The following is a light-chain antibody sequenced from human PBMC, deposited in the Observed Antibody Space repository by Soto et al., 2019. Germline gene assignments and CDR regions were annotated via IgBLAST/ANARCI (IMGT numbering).Light chain of an antibody. CDR1: QSVSSN. CDR3: QQYNNWPPT. CDR2: GAS. V-gene: IGKV3-15*01. Sequence: EIVMTQSPATLPVSPGERATLSCRASQSVSSNLVWYQQKPGQAPRLLIYGASTRATGIPARFSGSGSGTEFTLTISSLQSEDFALYYCQQYNNWPPTFGQGTKLEIK. J-gene: IGKJ2*01.